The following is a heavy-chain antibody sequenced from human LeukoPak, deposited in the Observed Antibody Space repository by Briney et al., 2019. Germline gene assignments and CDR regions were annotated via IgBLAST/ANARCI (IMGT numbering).Heavy chain of an antibody. J-gene: IGHJ3*02. CDR3: ATSTRDAFDI. V-gene: IGHV1-24*01. CDR2: SDPEDGET. D-gene: IGHD2/OR15-2a*01. Sequence: ASVKVSCKVSGYSLTELSMHWVRQAPGKGLEWMGGSDPEDGETIYAQKFQGRVTMTEDTSTDTAYMELSSLRSEDTAVYYCATSTRDAFDIWGQGTMVTVSS. CDR1: GYSLTELS.